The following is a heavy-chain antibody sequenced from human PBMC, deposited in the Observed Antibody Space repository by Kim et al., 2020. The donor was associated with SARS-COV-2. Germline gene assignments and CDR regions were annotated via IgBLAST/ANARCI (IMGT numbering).Heavy chain of an antibody. CDR2: IYTSGST. D-gene: IGHD3-22*01. J-gene: IGHJ2*01. CDR1: GGSISSGSYY. V-gene: IGHV4-61*02. CDR3: AREYYYDKNWYFDL. Sequence: SETLSLTCTVSGGSISSGSYYWSWIRQPAGKGLEWIGRIYTSGSTNYNPSLKSRVTISVDTSKNQFSLKLSSVTAADTAVYYCAREYYYDKNWYFDLWGRGTLVTVSS.